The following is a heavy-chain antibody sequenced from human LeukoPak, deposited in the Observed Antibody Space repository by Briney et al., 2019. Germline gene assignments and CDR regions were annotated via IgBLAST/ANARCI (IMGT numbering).Heavy chain of an antibody. CDR2: INSNSGGT. D-gene: IGHD3-10*01. CDR3: ARSMVRGVIITSFGY. Sequence: ASVKVSCKASGYTFTGYYMHWVRQAPGQGLEWMGWINSNSGGTDYAQKFQGRVTMTRDTSISTAYMELSRLRSDDTAVYYCARSMVRGVIITSFGYWGQGTLVTVSS. J-gene: IGHJ4*02. V-gene: IGHV1-2*02. CDR1: GYTFTGYY.